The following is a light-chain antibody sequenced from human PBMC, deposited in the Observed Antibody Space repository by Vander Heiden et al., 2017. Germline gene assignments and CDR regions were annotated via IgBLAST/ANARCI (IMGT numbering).Light chain of an antibody. CDR1: SSDIGLYNY. Sequence: QSALTQPASVSGSPGQSITISCTGTSSDIGLYNYVSWYQQHPGKAPKLMIYEVSNRPSGVSDRFSGSKSGNTASLTISGLQAEDEADYYCSSYTNSGTYVFGTGTKVTVL. CDR3: SSYTNSGTYV. CDR2: EVS. V-gene: IGLV2-14*01. J-gene: IGLJ1*01.